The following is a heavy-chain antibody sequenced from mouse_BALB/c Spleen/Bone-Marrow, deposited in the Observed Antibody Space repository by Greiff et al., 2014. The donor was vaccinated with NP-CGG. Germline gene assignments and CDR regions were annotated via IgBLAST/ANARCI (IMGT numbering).Heavy chain of an antibody. V-gene: IGHV1-14*01. CDR3: ARRGYRYDGFAY. CDR1: GYTFTSYV. J-gene: IGHJ3*01. CDR2: INPYNDGT. Sequence: EVQVVESGPELVKPGASVKMSCKASGYTFTSYVMHWVKQKPGQGLEWIGYINPYNDGTKYNEKFKGKATLTSDKSSCTAYMELSSLTSEDSAVYYCARRGYRYDGFAYWGQGTLVTVSA. D-gene: IGHD2-14*01.